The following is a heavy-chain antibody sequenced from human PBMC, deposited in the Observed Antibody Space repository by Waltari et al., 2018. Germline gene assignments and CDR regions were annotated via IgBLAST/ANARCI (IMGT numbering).Heavy chain of an antibody. V-gene: IGHV4-4*02. CDR3: ARDRGRGLYLDS. J-gene: IGHJ4*02. Sequence: QVQLQESGPGLVKPSGTLSLTCVVSGDSMSSSSWWSWVRQPPGKGLEWIGQIHPGGRTNYNPSLPSLESRVTMSIDTSNNLFSLEVTSATAADTAVYYCARDRGRGLYLDSWGRGSLVTVSP. CDR2: IHPGGRT. D-gene: IGHD2-15*01. CDR1: GDSMSSSSW.